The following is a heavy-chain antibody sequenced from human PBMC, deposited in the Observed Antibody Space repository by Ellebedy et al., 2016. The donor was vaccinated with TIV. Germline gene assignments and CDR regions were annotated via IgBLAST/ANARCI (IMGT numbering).Heavy chain of an antibody. V-gene: IGHV1-24*01. Sequence: AASVKVSCKVPGDTLIESAMHWVRQAPGKGLEWMGGFDVEDGEKIYAQKFQGRVTMTEDTSTDTAYMELSSLRSEDTAVYYCAVERTTVGEYNWFEPWGQGTLVTVSS. D-gene: IGHD4-11*01. CDR2: FDVEDGEK. CDR1: GDTLIESA. J-gene: IGHJ5*02. CDR3: AVERTTVGEYNWFEP.